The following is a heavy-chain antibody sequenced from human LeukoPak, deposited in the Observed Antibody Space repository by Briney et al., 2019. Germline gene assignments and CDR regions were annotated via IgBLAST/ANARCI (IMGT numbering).Heavy chain of an antibody. CDR2: INNSGDST. CDR3: AKDHSSYDILTGCPLT. V-gene: IGHV3-23*01. Sequence: PGGSLRLSCAASGFTFSSFAMTWVRQAPGKGLEWVSTINNSGDSTYYGDSVKGRFTISRDNSKNTLYLQMNSLRAEDTAVYYCAKDHSSYDILTGCPLTWGRGTLVTVSA. CDR1: GFTFSSFA. J-gene: IGHJ5*02. D-gene: IGHD3-9*01.